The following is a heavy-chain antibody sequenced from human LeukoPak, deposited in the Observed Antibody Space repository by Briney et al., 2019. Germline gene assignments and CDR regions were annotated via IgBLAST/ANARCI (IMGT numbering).Heavy chain of an antibody. V-gene: IGHV1-2*02. CDR1: GYTFTGYY. Sequence: ASVKVSCKASGYTFTGYYMHWVRQAPGQGLEWMGCINPNSGGTNYAQKFQGRVTMTRDTSISTAYMELSRLRSDDTAVYYCARDAGSGSQLADAFDIWGEGRKVTVSS. J-gene: IGHJ3*02. CDR2: INPNSGGT. D-gene: IGHD3-10*01. CDR3: ARDAGSGSQLADAFDI.